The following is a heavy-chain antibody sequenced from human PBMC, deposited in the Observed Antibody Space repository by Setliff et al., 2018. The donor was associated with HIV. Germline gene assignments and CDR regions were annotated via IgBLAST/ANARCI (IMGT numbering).Heavy chain of an antibody. J-gene: IGHJ4*02. CDR3: ARHEGVLQEDGGFDS. D-gene: IGHD2-2*01. Sequence: GGSLRLSCSASGFSFNSFSMTWIRQAPGKGLERLAYMTNTGNNVYYADSVKGRFTISRDSSKNTLYLQMDSLRTEDTALYYCARHEGVLQEDGGFDSWGQGTPVTVSS. CDR2: MTNTGNNV. CDR1: GFSFNSFS. V-gene: IGHV3-48*01.